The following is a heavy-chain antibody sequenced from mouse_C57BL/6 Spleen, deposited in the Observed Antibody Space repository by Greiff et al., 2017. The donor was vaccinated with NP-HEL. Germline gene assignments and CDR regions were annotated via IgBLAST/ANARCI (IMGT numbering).Heavy chain of an antibody. CDR2: LYPRDGST. D-gene: IGHD1-1*01. CDR1: GYTFTSYD. Sequence: VQRVESGPELVKPGASVKLSCKASGYTFTSYDINWVKQRPGQGLEWIGWLYPRDGSTKYNEKFKGKATLTVDTSSSTAYMELHSLTSEDSAVYFCARHHGSSYNYFDYWGQGTTLTVSS. V-gene: IGHV1-85*01. J-gene: IGHJ2*01. CDR3: ARHHGSSYNYFDY.